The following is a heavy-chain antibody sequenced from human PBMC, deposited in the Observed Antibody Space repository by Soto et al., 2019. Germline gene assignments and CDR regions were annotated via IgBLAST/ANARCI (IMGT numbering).Heavy chain of an antibody. D-gene: IGHD3-10*01. CDR2: IYSGGST. J-gene: IGHJ6*02. CDR3: AREKGLLWFGELVGGMDV. V-gene: IGHV3-53*01. Sequence: GGSLRLSCAASGFTVSSNYMSWVRQAPGKGLEWVTVIYSGGSTYYADSVKGRFTISRDNSKNTLYLQMNSLRAEDTAVYYCAREKGLLWFGELVGGMDVWGQGTTVTVSS. CDR1: GFTVSSNY.